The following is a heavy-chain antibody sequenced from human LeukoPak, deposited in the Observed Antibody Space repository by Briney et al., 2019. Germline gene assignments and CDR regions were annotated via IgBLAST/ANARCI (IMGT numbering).Heavy chain of an antibody. V-gene: IGHV3-30*03. J-gene: IGHJ3*02. D-gene: IGHD2-15*01. CDR3: ARVAGGYSGAFDI. CDR2: ISYDASNK. Sequence: GGSLRLSCAASGFTFSNYGMHWVRQAPGKGLEWVAVISYDASNKYYGDSVKGRFTISRDNSKNTLYLQMNSLRAEDTALYYCARVAGGYSGAFDIWGQGTMVTVSS. CDR1: GFTFSNYG.